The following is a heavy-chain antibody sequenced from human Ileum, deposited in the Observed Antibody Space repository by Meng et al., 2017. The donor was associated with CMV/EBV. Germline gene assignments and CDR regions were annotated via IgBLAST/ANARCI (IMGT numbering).Heavy chain of an antibody. CDR1: GFTFRDYW. Sequence: GESLKISCAASGFTFRDYWMHWVRQSPGKGLVWVSRINNDGNTADYADSVKGRFTISRDNTKNTLYLQINSLRAEDTAVYYCARPYTGASTLPFWGQGTLVTVSS. D-gene: IGHD1-26*01. CDR3: ARPYTGASTLPF. J-gene: IGHJ4*02. CDR2: INNDGNTA. V-gene: IGHV3-74*01.